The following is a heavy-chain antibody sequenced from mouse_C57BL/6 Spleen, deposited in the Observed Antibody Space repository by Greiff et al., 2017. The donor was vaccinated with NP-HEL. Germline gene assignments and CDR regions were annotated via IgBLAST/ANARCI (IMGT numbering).Heavy chain of an antibody. V-gene: IGHV1-82*01. D-gene: IGHD4-1*01. CDR3: ARLGRVYFDY. CDR1: GYAFSSSW. Sequence: QVQLKESGPELVKPGASVKISCKASGYAFSSSWMNWVKQRPGKGLEWIGRIYPGDGDTNYNGKFKGKATLTADKSSSTAYMQLSSLTSEDSAVYLCARLGRVYFDYWGQGTTLTVSS. CDR2: IYPGDGDT. J-gene: IGHJ2*01.